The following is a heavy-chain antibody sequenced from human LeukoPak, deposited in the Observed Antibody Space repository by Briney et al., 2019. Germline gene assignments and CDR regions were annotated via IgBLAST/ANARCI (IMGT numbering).Heavy chain of an antibody. Sequence: GGSLRLSCAASGFTFSNYAMSWVRQAPGKGLEWGSAITGSGDTTYYADSVKGRFAISRDNSKHTVYLQMNRLRAEDTAVYYCANRRCTGTSCYLDYWGQGTLVTVSS. CDR1: GFTFSNYA. CDR3: ANRRCTGTSCYLDY. V-gene: IGHV3-23*01. CDR2: ITGSGDTT. J-gene: IGHJ4*02. D-gene: IGHD2-2*01.